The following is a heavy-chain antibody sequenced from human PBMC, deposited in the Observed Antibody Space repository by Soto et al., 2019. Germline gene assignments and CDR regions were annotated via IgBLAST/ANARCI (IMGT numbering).Heavy chain of an antibody. CDR1: GGSISTSNW. CDR3: ARARATIAAAAIFDC. D-gene: IGHD6-13*01. V-gene: IGHV4-4*02. Sequence: QVQLQESGPGLVKPSGTLSLTCAVSGGSISTSNWWSWVRQPPGKGLEWIGEVYRTGSTNYNPSLDIRLTTSVDKSKNQFSLKLTSVTAADTAVYYCARARATIAAAAIFDCWGQGTLVTVSS. J-gene: IGHJ4*02. CDR2: VYRTGST.